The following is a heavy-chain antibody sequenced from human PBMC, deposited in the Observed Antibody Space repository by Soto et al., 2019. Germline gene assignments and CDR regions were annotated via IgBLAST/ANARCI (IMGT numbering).Heavy chain of an antibody. Sequence: SETLSLTCAVYGGSFSGYYWSWIRQPPGKGLEWIGEINHSGSTNYNPSLKSRVTISVDTSKNQFSLKLSSVTAADTAVYYCARRYVYFDYWGQGTLVTVSS. D-gene: IGHD2-2*01. J-gene: IGHJ4*02. CDR2: INHSGST. CDR3: ARRYVYFDY. CDR1: GGSFSGYY. V-gene: IGHV4-34*01.